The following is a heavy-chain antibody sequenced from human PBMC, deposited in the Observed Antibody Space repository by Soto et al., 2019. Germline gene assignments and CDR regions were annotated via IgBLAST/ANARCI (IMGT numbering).Heavy chain of an antibody. V-gene: IGHV3-33*06. CDR2: LWYDGGNT. J-gene: IGHJ5*02. CDR1: GFTFSSYS. D-gene: IGHD6-19*01. CDR3: AKAIAVDPRWLDP. Sequence: GGTLRLSCTASGFTFSSYSMNWVRPAPGEGLEWVAGLWYDGGNTFYSDAVKGRFSISIDNSKNTVDLQMNSLSAEDTAVYYCAKAIAVDPRWLDPWGQGIQVTVSS.